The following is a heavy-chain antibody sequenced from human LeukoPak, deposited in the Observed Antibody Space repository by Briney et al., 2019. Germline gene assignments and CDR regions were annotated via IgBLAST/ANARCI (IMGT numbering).Heavy chain of an antibody. CDR2: ISSSSSYI. Sequence: NPGGSLRLSCAASGFTFSIYNLNWVRQAPVKGLEWVSFISSSSSYIYYADSVKGRFTISRDNAKNSLYLQMNSLRAEDTAVYYCARGGVYCSSTSCYGVAFDIWGQGTMVTVSS. CDR3: ARGGVYCSSTSCYGVAFDI. J-gene: IGHJ3*02. CDR1: GFTFSIYN. D-gene: IGHD2-2*01. V-gene: IGHV3-21*01.